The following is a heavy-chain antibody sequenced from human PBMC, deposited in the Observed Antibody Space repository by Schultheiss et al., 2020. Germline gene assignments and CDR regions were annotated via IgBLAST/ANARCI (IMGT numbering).Heavy chain of an antibody. CDR2: IYHSGST. CDR1: GYSISSGYY. Sequence: SETLSLTCAVSGYSISSGYYWGWIRQPPGKGLEWIGEIYHSGSTNYNPSLKSRVTISVDTSKNQFSLKLSSVTAADTAVYYCASAPLGGMDVWGQGTTVTVSS. V-gene: IGHV4-38-2*01. CDR3: ASAPLGGMDV. J-gene: IGHJ6*02.